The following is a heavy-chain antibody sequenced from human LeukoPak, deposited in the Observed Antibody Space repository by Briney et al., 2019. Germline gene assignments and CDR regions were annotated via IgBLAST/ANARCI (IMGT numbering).Heavy chain of an antibody. D-gene: IGHD6-19*01. Sequence: ASVKVSCKASGYTFTGYYMHWVRQAPGQGLEWMGWINPNSGGTNYAQKFQGRVTMTRDTSSSTAYMELSRLRSDDTAVYYCARGSSGSVYYYYYYMDVWGKGTTVTVSS. CDR3: ARGSSGSVYYYYYYMDV. J-gene: IGHJ6*03. CDR1: GYTFTGYY. CDR2: INPNSGGT. V-gene: IGHV1-2*02.